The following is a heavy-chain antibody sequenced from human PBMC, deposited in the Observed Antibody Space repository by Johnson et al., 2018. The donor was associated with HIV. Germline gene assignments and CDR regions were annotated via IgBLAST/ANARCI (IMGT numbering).Heavy chain of an antibody. V-gene: IGHV3-15*05. Sequence: VQLVESGGGLVKPGGSLRLSCAASGFTFCNAWMNWVRQAPGQGLEWVGRITSKIYGGTTDYAAPVKCRFTISRDDSKNTLYLQMNSLRAEDTAVYYCARGDGSSLDAFDIWGQGTMLTVSS. CDR1: GFTFCNAW. CDR3: ARGDGSSLDAFDI. J-gene: IGHJ3*02. CDR2: ITSKIYGGTT. D-gene: IGHD2-15*01.